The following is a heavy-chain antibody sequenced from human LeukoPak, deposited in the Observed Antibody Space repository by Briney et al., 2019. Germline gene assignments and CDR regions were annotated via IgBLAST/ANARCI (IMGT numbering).Heavy chain of an antibody. CDR1: GFTFSSYW. Sequence: GGSLRLSCAASGFTFSSYWMNWVRQAPGTGLEWVANINQDGSEKYYVDSVKGRFTISRDNAKNSLYLQMNSLRAEDTAVYYCASHYYDSSGYYGGFDYWGQGTLVTVSS. V-gene: IGHV3-7*02. CDR2: INQDGSEK. D-gene: IGHD3-22*01. CDR3: ASHYYDSSGYYGGFDY. J-gene: IGHJ4*02.